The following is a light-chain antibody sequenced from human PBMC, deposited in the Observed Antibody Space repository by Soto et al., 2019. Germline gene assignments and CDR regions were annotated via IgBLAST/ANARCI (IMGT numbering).Light chain of an antibody. CDR2: GAS. CDR3: QQSNNWPYT. CDR1: QSVSDN. V-gene: IGKV3-15*01. Sequence: EIVMTQSPATLSVSPGERATLSCRASQSVSDNLAWYQQKPGQAPRLLIYGASTRATGIPARFSGSGSGTDCTLTLSSMQSEDFAVYYCQQSNNWPYTFGQGTKLDIK. J-gene: IGKJ2*01.